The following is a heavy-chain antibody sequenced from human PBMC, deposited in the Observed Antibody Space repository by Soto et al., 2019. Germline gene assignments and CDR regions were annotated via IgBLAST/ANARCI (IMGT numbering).Heavy chain of an antibody. V-gene: IGHV4-34*01. CDR1: GGSFSGYY. Sequence: SETLSLTCAVYGGSFSGYYWAWIRQPPGTGLEWIGEINHSGSTYYNPSLKSRVTISVDRSKNQFSLKLSSVTAADTAVYYCARSQTTVTSYDYWGQGTLVTVSS. CDR3: ARSQTTVTSYDY. D-gene: IGHD4-17*01. J-gene: IGHJ4*02. CDR2: INHSGST.